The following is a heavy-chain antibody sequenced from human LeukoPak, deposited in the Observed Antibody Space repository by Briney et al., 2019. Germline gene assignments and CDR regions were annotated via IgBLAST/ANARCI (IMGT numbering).Heavy chain of an antibody. Sequence: KPSETLSLTCAVYGGSFSGYYWSWIRQPPGKGLEWIGEINHSGSTNYNPSLKSRVTISVDTSKNQFSLKLSSVTAADTAVYYCARLRGYSYGYNYYYYYGMDVWGQGTTVTVSS. V-gene: IGHV4-34*01. CDR3: ARLRGYSYGYNYYYYYGMDV. J-gene: IGHJ6*02. D-gene: IGHD5-18*01. CDR1: GGSFSGYY. CDR2: INHSGST.